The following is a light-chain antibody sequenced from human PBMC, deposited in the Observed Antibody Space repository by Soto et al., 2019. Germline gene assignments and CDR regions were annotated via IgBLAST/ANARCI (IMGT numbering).Light chain of an antibody. CDR2: EVS. CDR3: SSYAGSNNVV. CDR1: SSDVGGYNY. V-gene: IGLV2-8*01. Sequence: QSALTQPPSASGSPGQSVTISCTGTSSDVGGYNYVSWYQQEPGKAPKLMIYEVSKRPSGVPDRFSGSKSGNTASLTVSGLQAEDEADYCCSSYAGSNNVVFGGGTQLTVL. J-gene: IGLJ2*01.